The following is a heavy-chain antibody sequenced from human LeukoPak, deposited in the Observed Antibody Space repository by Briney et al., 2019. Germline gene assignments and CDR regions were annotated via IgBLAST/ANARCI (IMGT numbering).Heavy chain of an antibody. CDR1: GLTFSSHW. V-gene: IGHV3-74*01. CDR2: ITNDGSST. CDR3: ARDLAGPLDY. Sequence: GGSLRLSCAASGLTFSSHWMHWVRQVPGKGLVWVSRITNDGSSTTYADSVKGRFTISRDNAKNTLYLQMNSLRAEDTAVYYCARDLAGPLDYWGQGTLVTVSS. J-gene: IGHJ4*02. D-gene: IGHD3-10*01.